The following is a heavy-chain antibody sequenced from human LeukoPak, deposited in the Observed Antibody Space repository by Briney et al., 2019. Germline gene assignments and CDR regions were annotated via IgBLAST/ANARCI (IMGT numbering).Heavy chain of an antibody. D-gene: IGHD6-19*01. CDR1: GFSFNTYA. J-gene: IGHJ4*02. V-gene: IGHV3-23*01. CDR2: ICGSGGCT. Sequence: GGSLRLSCAASGFSFNTYAIYWVRQAPGKGLEWVSGICGSGGCTYYADSVKGRFTISRDNSKNTVYLQMNSLTADDTAIYYCAKTTVGYSSGRYPGWPADCWGQGTLVTVSS. CDR3: AKTTVGYSSGRYPGWPADC.